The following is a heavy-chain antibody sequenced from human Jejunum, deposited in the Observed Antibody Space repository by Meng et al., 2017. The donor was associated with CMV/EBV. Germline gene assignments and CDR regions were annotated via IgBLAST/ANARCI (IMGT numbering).Heavy chain of an antibody. D-gene: IGHD5-18*01. CDR3: GTGGVDTSHGCMDV. Sequence: GGSFTGYYRRWLRQAPGKGLEWIGEINHSDDNNYYPSLKGRVAMTIDTSYTHFSLRLTSGTAADAAVYYCGTGGVDTSHGCMDVWGQGTTVTVSS. CDR2: INHSDDN. J-gene: IGHJ6*02. CDR1: GGSFTGYY. V-gene: IGHV4-34*01.